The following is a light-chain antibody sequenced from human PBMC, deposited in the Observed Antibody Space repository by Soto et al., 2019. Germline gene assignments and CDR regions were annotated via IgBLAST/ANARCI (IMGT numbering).Light chain of an antibody. CDR3: QQYNTYPLS. V-gene: IGKV1-5*01. CDR1: QSIGKW. CDR2: DAS. J-gene: IGKJ4*01. Sequence: DIQMTQSPSTLSASVGDRVIITCRASQSIGKWLAWYQQRPGKAPKRLIYDASNLESGVPSRFSGSTSGTEFTLTVSSLQPDDFATYYCQQYNTYPLSFGGGTKVEIK.